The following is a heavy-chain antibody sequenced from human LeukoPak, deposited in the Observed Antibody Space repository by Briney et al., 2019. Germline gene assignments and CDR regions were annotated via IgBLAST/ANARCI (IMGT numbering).Heavy chain of an antibody. J-gene: IGHJ5*02. CDR2: ISGSGGST. V-gene: IGHV3-23*01. CDR1: GFTFSSYA. CDR3: AEESVRRHYYENWFDP. D-gene: IGHD3-22*01. Sequence: GGSLRLSCAASGFTFSSYAMSWVRQAPGKGLEWVSAISGSGGSTYYADSVKGRFTISRDNSKNTLYLQMNSLRAEDTAVYYCAEESVRRHYYENWFDPWGQGTLVTVSS.